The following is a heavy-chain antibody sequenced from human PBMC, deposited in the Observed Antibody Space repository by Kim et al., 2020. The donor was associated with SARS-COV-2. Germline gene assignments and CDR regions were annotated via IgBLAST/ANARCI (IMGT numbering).Heavy chain of an antibody. Sequence: SVKGRFTICRDNANNSLYLQMNSLRAEDTAVYYCARGGSGYTSLFDAFDIWGQGTMVTVSS. D-gene: IGHD5-12*01. CDR3: ARGGSGYTSLFDAFDI. J-gene: IGHJ3*02. V-gene: IGHV3-7*04.